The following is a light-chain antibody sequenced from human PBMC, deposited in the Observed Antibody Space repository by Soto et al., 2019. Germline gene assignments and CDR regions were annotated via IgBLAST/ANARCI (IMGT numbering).Light chain of an antibody. CDR1: QDISNY. V-gene: IGKV1-33*01. CDR2: DAS. CDR3: QQYDNLWT. J-gene: IGKJ1*01. Sequence: DIQMTQSPSSPSASVGDRVTITCQASQDISNYLNWYQQKPGKAPKLLIYDASNLETGVPSRFSGSGSGTDSTFTISSLQPEDIATYYCQQYDNLWTFGQGTKVDIK.